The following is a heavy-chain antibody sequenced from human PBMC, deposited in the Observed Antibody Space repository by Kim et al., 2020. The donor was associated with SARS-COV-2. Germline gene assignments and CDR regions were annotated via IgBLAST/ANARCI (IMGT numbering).Heavy chain of an antibody. Sequence: ASVKVSCKASGYTFSNNDINWVRQAPGQGLEWMGWMTPNSDNTVYAQKFQGRVTMTRNTSISTAYMELSSLRTDDTAVYYCARGHDFWSGWGYCYYYMVVWGKGTTVTVSS. V-gene: IGHV1-8*01. CDR3: ARGHDFWSGWGYCYYYMVV. J-gene: IGHJ6*03. CDR1: GYTFSNND. D-gene: IGHD3-3*01. CDR2: MTPNSDNT.